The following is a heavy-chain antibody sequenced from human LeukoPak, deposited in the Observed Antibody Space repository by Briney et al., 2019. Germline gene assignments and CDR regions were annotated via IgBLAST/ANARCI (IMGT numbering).Heavy chain of an antibody. CDR1: GGSISSSSYY. Sequence: SETLSLTXTVSGGSISSSSYYWGWIRQPPGKGLGWIGSIYYSGSTYYNPSLKSRVTISVDTSKNQFSLKLSSVTAADTAVYYCARRIQLWSRRAYYFDYWGQGTLVTVSS. CDR3: ARRIQLWSRRAYYFDY. V-gene: IGHV4-39*01. CDR2: IYYSGST. D-gene: IGHD5-18*01. J-gene: IGHJ4*02.